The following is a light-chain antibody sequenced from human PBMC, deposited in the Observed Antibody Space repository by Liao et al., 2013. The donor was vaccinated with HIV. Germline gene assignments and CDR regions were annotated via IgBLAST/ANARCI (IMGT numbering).Light chain of an antibody. V-gene: IGLV3-1*01. CDR1: KLGDKY. CDR3: QAWDSSTARVV. J-gene: IGLJ2*01. CDR2: QDN. Sequence: SYELTQPPSVSVSPGQTASIPCSGDKLGDKYACWYQQKPGQSPVLVIYQDNKRPSGIPERFSGSNSGNTATLTISGTQAMDEADYYCQAWDSSTARVVFGGGTKLTVL.